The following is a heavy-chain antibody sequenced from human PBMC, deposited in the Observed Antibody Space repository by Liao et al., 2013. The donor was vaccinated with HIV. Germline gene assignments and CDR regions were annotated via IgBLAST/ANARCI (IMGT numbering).Heavy chain of an antibody. CDR3: ARTDQYYDFWNGYENWFDP. CDR1: GVSIRSSDDY. CDR2: ISANGNT. V-gene: IGHV4-4*07. J-gene: IGHJ5*02. D-gene: IGHD3-3*01. Sequence: QVLLQESGPGLAKPSETLSLTCSVSGVSIRSSDDYWGWIRQPAGRGLEWLGRISANGNTKYNPALQSRVTMSLDASKNQFSLKLSSVTAADTAVYYCARTDQYYDFWNGYENWFDPWGQGTLVTVSS.